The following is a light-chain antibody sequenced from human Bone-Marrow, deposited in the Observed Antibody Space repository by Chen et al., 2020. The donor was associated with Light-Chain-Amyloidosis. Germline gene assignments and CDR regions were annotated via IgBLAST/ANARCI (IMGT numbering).Light chain of an antibody. J-gene: IGLJ1*01. CDR3: NSYTTSDTYV. CDR1: SGDGGAYNY. CDR2: DVS. V-gene: IGLV2-14*03. Sequence: QSALTQPASVSGSPGQSITISCTGTSGDGGAYNYVSWYQQHPGKAPKLLIYDVSNRPSGVSNRFSGSKSGNTASLTISGLQAEDEADYYCNSYTTSDTYVFGTGTEVTVL.